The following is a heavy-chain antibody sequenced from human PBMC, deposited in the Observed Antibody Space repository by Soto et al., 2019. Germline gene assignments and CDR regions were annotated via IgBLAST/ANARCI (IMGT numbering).Heavy chain of an antibody. J-gene: IGHJ5*02. CDR1: GFTFSSYS. Sequence: GGSLRLSCAASGFTFSSYSMNWVRQAPGKGLEWVSSISSSSSYIYYADSVKGRFTISRDNAKNSLYLQMNSLRAEDTAVYYCARRVPAATFSFDPWGQGTLVTVSS. CDR2: ISSSSSYI. D-gene: IGHD2-2*01. V-gene: IGHV3-21*01. CDR3: ARRVPAATFSFDP.